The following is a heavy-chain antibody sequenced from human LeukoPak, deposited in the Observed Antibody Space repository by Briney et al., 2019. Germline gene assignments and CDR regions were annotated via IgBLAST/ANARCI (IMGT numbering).Heavy chain of an antibody. J-gene: IGHJ4*02. CDR2: MSYRGST. Sequence: SETLSLTCTVSGGSISSYSWNWIRQPPGRGLEWIGYMSYRGSTNFNPSLRSRVTMSLDTSKNQFSLKLSSVTAADTAVYYCARENDFWSGYVDYWGQGTLVTVSS. CDR1: GGSISSYS. D-gene: IGHD3-3*01. CDR3: ARENDFWSGYVDY. V-gene: IGHV4-59*12.